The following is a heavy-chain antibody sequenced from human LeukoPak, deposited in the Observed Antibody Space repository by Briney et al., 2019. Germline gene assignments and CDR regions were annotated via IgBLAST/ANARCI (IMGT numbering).Heavy chain of an antibody. CDR2: INPNSGGT. J-gene: IGHJ4*02. D-gene: IGHD7-27*01. Sequence: ASVKVSCKASGYTFTGYYMQWVRQAPGQRLEWMGWINPNSGGTNYAQKFKGRVTMTRDTSISTAYMELSRLTSDDTAVYYCVRDRTGESDFDYWGQGTLVTVSS. CDR3: VRDRTGESDFDY. CDR1: GYTFTGYY. V-gene: IGHV1-2*02.